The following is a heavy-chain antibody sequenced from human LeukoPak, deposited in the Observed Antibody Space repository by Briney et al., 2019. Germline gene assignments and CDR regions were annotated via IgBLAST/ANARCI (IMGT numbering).Heavy chain of an antibody. CDR2: IRGSGGGT. CDR3: AKAGIGVVGYFDY. D-gene: IGHD6-19*01. Sequence: GGSLRLSCAASGFTFSSYAMSWVRQAPGKGLEWVSAIRGSGGGTYHADSVKGRFTISRDNSKNTLYLQVNSLRDEDTALYYCAKAGIGVVGYFDYWGQGTLVTVSS. CDR1: GFTFSSYA. V-gene: IGHV3-23*01. J-gene: IGHJ4*02.